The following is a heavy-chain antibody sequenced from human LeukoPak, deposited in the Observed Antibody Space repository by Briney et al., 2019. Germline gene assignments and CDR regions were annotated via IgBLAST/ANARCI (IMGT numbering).Heavy chain of an antibody. Sequence: GGSLRLSCAASGFTFSSYAMHWVRQAPGKGLEWVAVISYDGSNKYYADSVKGRFTISRDNAKNSLYLQMNSLRAEDTAVYYCARDSLVGRFLEWLPNNWFDPWGQGTLVTVSS. CDR1: GFTFSSYA. D-gene: IGHD3-3*01. CDR2: ISYDGSNK. J-gene: IGHJ5*02. CDR3: ARDSLVGRFLEWLPNNWFDP. V-gene: IGHV3-30-3*01.